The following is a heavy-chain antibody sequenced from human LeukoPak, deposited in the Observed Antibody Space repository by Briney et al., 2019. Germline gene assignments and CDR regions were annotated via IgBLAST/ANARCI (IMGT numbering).Heavy chain of an antibody. CDR1: GFSLSTSGMC. Sequence: SGPALVRPTQTLTLTCTFSGFSLSTSGMCVSWIRQPPGKALEWLARIDWDDDKYYSTSLKTRLTISKDTSKNQVVLTMTNMDPVDTATYYCARSFYDSSGYYQLYYFDYWGQGTLVTVSS. J-gene: IGHJ4*02. CDR3: ARSFYDSSGYYQLYYFDY. CDR2: IDWDDDK. D-gene: IGHD3-22*01. V-gene: IGHV2-70*11.